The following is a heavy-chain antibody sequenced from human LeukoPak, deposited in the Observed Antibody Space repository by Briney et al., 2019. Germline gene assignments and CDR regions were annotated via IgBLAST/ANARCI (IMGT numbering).Heavy chain of an antibody. V-gene: IGHV4-61*02. CDR3: ARGFIVVVPAAIPGDWFDP. CDR2: IYTSGST. Sequence: SETLSPTCTVSGGSISSGSYYWSWIRQPAGKGLEWIGRIYTSGSTNYNPSLKSRVTISVDTSKNQFSLKLSSVTAADTAVYYCARGFIVVVPAAIPGDWFDPWGQGTLVTVSS. J-gene: IGHJ5*02. D-gene: IGHD2-2*02. CDR1: GGSISSGSYY.